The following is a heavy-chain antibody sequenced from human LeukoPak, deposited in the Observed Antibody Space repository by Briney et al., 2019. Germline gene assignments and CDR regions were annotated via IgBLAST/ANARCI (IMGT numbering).Heavy chain of an antibody. D-gene: IGHD1-26*01. CDR1: GGSISSSSYY. Sequence: SETLSLTCTVSGGSISSSSYYWGWIRQPPGKGLEWIGSIYSSGSTYYSPSLKSRVTISVDTSKNQFSLKLSSVTAADTAVYYCARIVGAPNWFDPWGQGTLVTVSS. CDR3: ARIVGAPNWFDP. V-gene: IGHV4-39*07. CDR2: IYSSGST. J-gene: IGHJ5*02.